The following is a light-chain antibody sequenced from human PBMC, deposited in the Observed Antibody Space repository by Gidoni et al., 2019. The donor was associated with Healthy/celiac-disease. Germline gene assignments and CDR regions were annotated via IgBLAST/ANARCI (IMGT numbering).Light chain of an antibody. CDR2: DAS. V-gene: IGKV1-5*01. J-gene: IGKJ4*01. CDR1: QSLSNW. CDR3: QQYNSYPLT. Sequence: DIQMTQSPSTLSASVGDRVTITCRASQSLSNWLAWYQQKPGNAPKLLIYDASSLESGGPSRFSGSGSGTKFTLTISSLQPDDFATYYCQQYNSYPLTFGGGTKVEIK.